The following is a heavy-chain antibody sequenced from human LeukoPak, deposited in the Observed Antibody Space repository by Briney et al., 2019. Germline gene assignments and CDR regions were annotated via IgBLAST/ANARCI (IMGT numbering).Heavy chain of an antibody. CDR1: GFTFSSYA. CDR2: ISYDGSNK. CDR3: ARDSYCSGGSCYGFMDV. V-gene: IGHV3-30*04. J-gene: IGHJ6*03. D-gene: IGHD2-15*01. Sequence: GGSLRLSCAASGFTFSSYAMHWIRQAPGKGLEWVAVISYDGSNKYYADSVKGRFTISRDNSKNTLYLQMNSLRAEDTAVYYCARDSYCSGGSCYGFMDVWGKGTTVTVSS.